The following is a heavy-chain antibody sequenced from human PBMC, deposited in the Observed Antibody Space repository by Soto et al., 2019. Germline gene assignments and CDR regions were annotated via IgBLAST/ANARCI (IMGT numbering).Heavy chain of an antibody. CDR2: ISAYNGNT. J-gene: IGHJ6*02. Sequence: ASVKVSCKASGYTFTSYGISWVRQAPGQGLEWMGWISAYNGNTNYAQKLQGRVTMTTDTSTGTAYMELRSLRSDDTAVYYCARDFEPIAAAGTGNYYYYYGMDVWGQGTTVTVSS. CDR1: GYTFTSYG. V-gene: IGHV1-18*01. CDR3: ARDFEPIAAAGTGNYYYYYGMDV. D-gene: IGHD6-13*01.